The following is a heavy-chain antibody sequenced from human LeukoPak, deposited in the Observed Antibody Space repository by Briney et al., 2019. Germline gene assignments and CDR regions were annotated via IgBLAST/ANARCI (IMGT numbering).Heavy chain of an antibody. CDR3: ARIDQLLYSGAFDI. V-gene: IGHV4-59*08. J-gene: IGHJ3*02. CDR1: GGSISSYY. Sequence: SETLSLTCTVSGGSISSYYWSWIRQPPGKGLEWIGYIYYSGSTNYNPSFKSRVTISVVTSKNQFSLKLSSVTAADTAVYYCARIDQLLYSGAFDIWGQGTMVTVSS. D-gene: IGHD2-2*02. CDR2: IYYSGST.